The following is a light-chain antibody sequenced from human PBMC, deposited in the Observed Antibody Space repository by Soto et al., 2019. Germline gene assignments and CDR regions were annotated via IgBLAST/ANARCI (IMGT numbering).Light chain of an antibody. V-gene: IGLV1-44*01. J-gene: IGLJ3*02. CDR3: AAWDDSLSGIWV. Sequence: QSVLTQPPSASGTPGQRVTISCSGSSSNIGSNTVNWYQQLPGTASKLLIYSSNQRPSGVPDRFSGSKSGTSASLAISGLQSDDEGDYYCAAWDDSLSGIWVFGGGTKLTVL. CDR2: SSN. CDR1: SSNIGSNT.